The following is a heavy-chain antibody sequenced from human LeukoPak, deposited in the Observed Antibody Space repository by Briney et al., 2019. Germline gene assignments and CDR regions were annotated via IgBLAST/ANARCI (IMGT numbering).Heavy chain of an antibody. V-gene: IGHV1-46*01. Sequence: ASVKVSCKASGYTFTSYYMHWVRQAPGQGLEWMGIINPSGGSTSYAQKFQGRVTMTRDTSTSTVYMELSSLRSEDTAVYYCARSNYCSGGSCYPYYYYMDVWGKGTTVTVSS. CDR3: ARSNYCSGGSCYPYYYYMDV. D-gene: IGHD2-15*01. CDR2: INPSGGST. CDR1: GYTFTSYY. J-gene: IGHJ6*03.